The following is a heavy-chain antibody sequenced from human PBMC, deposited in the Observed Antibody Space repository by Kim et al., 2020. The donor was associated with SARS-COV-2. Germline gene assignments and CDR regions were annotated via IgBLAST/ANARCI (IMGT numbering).Heavy chain of an antibody. CDR3: ARGYSGSYGRFDY. J-gene: IGHJ4*02. CDR1: GGSISSFY. D-gene: IGHD1-26*01. V-gene: IGHV4-59*01. CDR2: IFYSGST. Sequence: SETLSLTCTVSGGSISSFYWSWIRQPPGKGLEWIGYIFYSGSTNYNSSFKSRVTISVHTSKNQSSLKMSSVTPADTAVYYCARGYSGSYGRFDYWGQGTL.